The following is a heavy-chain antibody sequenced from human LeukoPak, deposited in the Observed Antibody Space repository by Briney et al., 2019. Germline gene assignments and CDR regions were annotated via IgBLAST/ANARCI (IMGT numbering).Heavy chain of an antibody. CDR2: INWNGGST. CDR1: GFTFDDYG. CDR3: ARVSYYYDSSGYPPWFDP. J-gene: IGHJ5*02. Sequence: GGSLRLSCAASGFTFDDYGMSWVRQAPGKGLEWVSGINWNGGSTGYADSVKGRFTISRDNAKNSLYLQINSLRAEDTALYYCARVSYYYDSSGYPPWFDPWGQGTLVTVSS. V-gene: IGHV3-20*04. D-gene: IGHD3-22*01.